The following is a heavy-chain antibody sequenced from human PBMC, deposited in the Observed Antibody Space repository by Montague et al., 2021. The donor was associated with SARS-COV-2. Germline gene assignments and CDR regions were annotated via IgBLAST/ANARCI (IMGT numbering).Heavy chain of an antibody. Sequence: SETLSLTCAVSGGSISSSNWWSWVRQPPGKGLEWIGEIYHSGSTNYNPSLKSRVTISVDTSKNQFSLKLSSLTAADTAVYYCARGLTDVTVILVFVGASLYFDSWGQGALVTVSS. D-gene: IGHD3-22*01. CDR3: ARGLTDVTVILVFVGASLYFDS. J-gene: IGHJ4*02. CDR2: IYHSGST. V-gene: IGHV4-4*02. CDR1: GGSISSSNW.